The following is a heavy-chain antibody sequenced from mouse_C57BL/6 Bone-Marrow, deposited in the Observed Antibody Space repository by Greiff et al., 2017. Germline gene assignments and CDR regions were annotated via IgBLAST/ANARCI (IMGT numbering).Heavy chain of an antibody. CDR3: AREGERGARDY. CDR2: INPNNGGT. V-gene: IGHV1-18*01. Sequence: EVQLQQSGPELVKPGASVKIPCKASGYTFTDYNMDWVKQSPGKSLEWIGDINPNNGGTIYNQKFKGKATLTVDKPSSTAYMQLSSLTSEDSAVYYCAREGERGARDYWGQGTSVTVSS. CDR1: GYTFTDYN. J-gene: IGHJ4*01.